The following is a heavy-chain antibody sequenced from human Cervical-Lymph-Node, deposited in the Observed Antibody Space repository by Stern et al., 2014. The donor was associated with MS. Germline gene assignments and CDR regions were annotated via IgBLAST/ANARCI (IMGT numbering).Heavy chain of an antibody. CDR2: IYPRDSDT. V-gene: IGHV5-51*01. D-gene: IGHD6-13*01. Sequence: VQLVQSGAEVKKPGESLKISCKASGYTFTTYWIAWVRQVSGQGLEWMGIIYPRDSDTRLSPSFQGQVTISVDHSITTAYLQWSSLKASDTAMYYCARRGPAAEIDFWGQGTLVTVSS. CDR3: ARRGPAAEIDF. J-gene: IGHJ4*02. CDR1: GYTFTTYW.